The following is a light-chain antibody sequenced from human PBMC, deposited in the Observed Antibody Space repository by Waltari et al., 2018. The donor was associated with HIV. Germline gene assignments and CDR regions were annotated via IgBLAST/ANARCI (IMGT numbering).Light chain of an antibody. J-gene: IGLJ2*01. CDR3: QTFDISLSGFVV. Sequence: QSVLTQPPSVSGAPGQRVTISCTGSRSNIGAIYDVHWYQQLPGAAPKLLIYDTNTRPSGVPDRFSGSKSGTSASLAIAGLQADDEAVYYCQTFDISLSGFVVFGGGTKLTVL. CDR2: DTN. CDR1: RSNIGAIYD. V-gene: IGLV1-40*01.